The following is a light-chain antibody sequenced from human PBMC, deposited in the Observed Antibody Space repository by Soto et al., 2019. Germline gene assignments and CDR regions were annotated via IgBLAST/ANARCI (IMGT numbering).Light chain of an antibody. Sequence: IVLTQSPGTLSLSPGERATLSCRASQSLSSGYLGWYQQKPGQAPRLLIYGASSRATGIPDRFSGSASGTDFTLTISRLEPEDFAIFYCQQRSSWPYTFGQGTKLEI. V-gene: IGKV3D-20*02. CDR1: QSLSSGY. CDR3: QQRSSWPYT. J-gene: IGKJ2*01. CDR2: GAS.